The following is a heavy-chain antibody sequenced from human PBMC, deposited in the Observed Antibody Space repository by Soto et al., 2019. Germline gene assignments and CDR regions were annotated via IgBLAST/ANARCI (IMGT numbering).Heavy chain of an antibody. D-gene: IGHD6-19*01. CDR1: GYSFTNYG. J-gene: IGHJ6*03. CDR3: ARDRGVAPPVAGNTHYYYYMDV. CDR2: ISAYNGDT. V-gene: IGHV1-18*01. Sequence: QDQLVQSGGEVKKPGASVKVSCKASGYSFTNYGITWVRQAPGQGFEWMGWISAYNGDTNYAQKLQGRVTRTTDASTSTAYLELRSPRSDDTAHYYCARDRGVAPPVAGNTHYYYYMDVWGKGNTVTVSS.